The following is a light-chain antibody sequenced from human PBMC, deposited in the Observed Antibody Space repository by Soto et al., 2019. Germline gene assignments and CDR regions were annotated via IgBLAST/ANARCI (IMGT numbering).Light chain of an antibody. Sequence: QSVMTQHPSVSGSPGQSIAISCTGSSSDVGIYNYVSWYQQHPGKVPKLIIYEVTNRPSGVSNRFSGSKSGNTASLTISGLQAEDEADYYCSSYTTSSTRVFGTGTKVTVL. J-gene: IGLJ1*01. CDR2: EVT. CDR1: SSDVGIYNY. CDR3: SSYTTSSTRV. V-gene: IGLV2-14*01.